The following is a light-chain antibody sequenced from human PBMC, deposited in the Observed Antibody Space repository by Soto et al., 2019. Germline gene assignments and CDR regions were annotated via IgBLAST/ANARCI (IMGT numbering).Light chain of an antibody. V-gene: IGKV3-11*01. Sequence: EIVLTQSPATLSLSPGERATLSCRASQSVSSYLAWYQQKPGQAPRLLIYDASSRATGIPARFSGSGSGTDFTLTISSLEPEDFALYYCQQRSNWPPITFGPGTRLEIK. CDR1: QSVSSY. CDR3: QQRSNWPPIT. J-gene: IGKJ5*01. CDR2: DAS.